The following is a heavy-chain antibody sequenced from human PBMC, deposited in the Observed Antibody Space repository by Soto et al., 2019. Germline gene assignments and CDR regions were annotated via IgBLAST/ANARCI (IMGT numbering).Heavy chain of an antibody. CDR2: IIPIFGTA. CDR1: GGTFSSYA. V-gene: IGHV1-69*13. CDR3: ARGAMPEWLLSPFDY. J-gene: IGHJ4*02. Sequence: SVKVSCKASGGTFSSYAISWVRQAPGQGLEWMGGIIPIFGTANYAQKFQGRVTITADESTSAAYMELSSLRSEDTAVYYCARGAMPEWLLSPFDYWGQGTLVTVSS. D-gene: IGHD3-3*01.